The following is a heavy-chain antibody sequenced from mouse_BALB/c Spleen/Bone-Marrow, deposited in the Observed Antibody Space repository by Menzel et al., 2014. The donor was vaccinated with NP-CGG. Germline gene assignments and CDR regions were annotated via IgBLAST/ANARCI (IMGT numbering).Heavy chain of an antibody. Sequence: EVMLVESGGGLVKLGGSLKLSCAASGFTFSSYYMSWVRQTPEKRLELVAAINSNGGSTYYPDTVKGRFTISRDNAKNTLYLQMSSLKSEDTALYYCARRGWDGYFDYWGQGTTLIVSS. CDR2: INSNGGST. J-gene: IGHJ2*01. CDR3: ARRGWDGYFDY. D-gene: IGHD4-1*01. CDR1: GFTFSSYY. V-gene: IGHV5-6-2*01.